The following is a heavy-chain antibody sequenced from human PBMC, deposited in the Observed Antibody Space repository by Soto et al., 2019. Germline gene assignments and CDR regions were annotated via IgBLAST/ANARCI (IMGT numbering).Heavy chain of an antibody. Sequence: ASVKVSCKASGYTFTSYGISWVRQAPGQGLEWMGWISAYNGNTNYAQKLQGRVTKTTDTSTSTAYMELRSLRSDDTAVYYCARDRAELRYFDLPFDYWGQGTLVTVSS. V-gene: IGHV1-18*01. J-gene: IGHJ4*02. CDR1: GYTFTSYG. CDR2: ISAYNGNT. D-gene: IGHD3-9*01. CDR3: ARDRAELRYFDLPFDY.